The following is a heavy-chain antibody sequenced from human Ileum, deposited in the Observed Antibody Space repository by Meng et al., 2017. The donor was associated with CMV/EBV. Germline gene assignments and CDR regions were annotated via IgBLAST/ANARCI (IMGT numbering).Heavy chain of an antibody. Sequence: GESLKISCAASGFTFDDYTMHWVRQAPGKGLEWVSLISWDGGSTYYADSVKGRFTISRDNSKNSLYLQMNSLRTEDTALYYCAKQGSVIAARIGEPYYYYGMDVWGQGTTVTVSS. D-gene: IGHD6-6*01. CDR2: ISWDGGST. V-gene: IGHV3-43*01. J-gene: IGHJ6*02. CDR1: GFTFDDYT. CDR3: AKQGSVIAARIGEPYYYYGMDV.